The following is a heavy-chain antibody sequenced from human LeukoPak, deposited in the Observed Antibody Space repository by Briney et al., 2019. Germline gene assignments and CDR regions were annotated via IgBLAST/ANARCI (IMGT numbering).Heavy chain of an antibody. V-gene: IGHV3-9*01. CDR3: ASLGSWYSLDYYYYYMDV. Sequence: PGGSLRLSCAASGFTFDDYAMHWVRQAPGKGLEWVSGISWNSGSIGYADSVKGRFTISRDNAKNSLYLQMNSLRAEDTAVYYCASLGSWYSLDYYYYYMDVWGKGTTVTVSS. D-gene: IGHD6-13*01. J-gene: IGHJ6*03. CDR2: ISWNSGSI. CDR1: GFTFDDYA.